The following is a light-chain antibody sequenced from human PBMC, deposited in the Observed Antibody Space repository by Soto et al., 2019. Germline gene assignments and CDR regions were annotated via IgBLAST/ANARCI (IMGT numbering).Light chain of an antibody. J-gene: IGKJ4*01. CDR3: QHFDDSLT. Sequence: EVVLTQSPGTLSLSPGERATLSCRASQSVDSSTLAWYQQKPGQAPRLLISGASKRATGTPDRFSGSGSGTDFTLTISSLEPEDFAVYYCQHFDDSLTFGGGTKVEIK. CDR1: QSVDSST. V-gene: IGKV3-20*01. CDR2: GAS.